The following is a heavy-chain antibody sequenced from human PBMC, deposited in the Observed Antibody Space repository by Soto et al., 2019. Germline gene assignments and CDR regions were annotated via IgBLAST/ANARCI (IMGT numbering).Heavy chain of an antibody. D-gene: IGHD6-6*01. Sequence: GGSLRLSCAASGFTFSSYCMHWVRQAPGKGLEWVSCISSSSSTIYYADSVKGRFTISRDNAKNSLYLQMNSLRDEDTAVYYCARPEYSSSSYGMDVWGQGTTVTVSS. CDR3: ARPEYSSSSYGMDV. J-gene: IGHJ6*02. V-gene: IGHV3-48*02. CDR2: ISSSSSTI. CDR1: GFTFSSYC.